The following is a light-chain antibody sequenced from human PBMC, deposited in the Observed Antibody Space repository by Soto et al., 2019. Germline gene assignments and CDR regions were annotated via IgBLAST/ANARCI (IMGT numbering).Light chain of an antibody. J-gene: IGLJ3*02. CDR1: SGHSSYA. CDR2: LNSDDSH. V-gene: IGLV4-69*01. Sequence: QSVLTQSPSASASLGASVKLTCTLSSGHSSYAIAWHQQQPEKVPRYLMKLNSDDSHSKGDGIPDRFSGSSSGAVRYLTISSLQSEDEADYYCQTWGTGIQVFGGGTKLTVL. CDR3: QTWGTGIQV.